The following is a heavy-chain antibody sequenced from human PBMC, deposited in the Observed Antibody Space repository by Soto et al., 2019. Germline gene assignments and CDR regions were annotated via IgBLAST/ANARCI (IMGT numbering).Heavy chain of an antibody. CDR1: GFTFSSYA. CDR2: ISYDGSNK. D-gene: IGHD6-19*01. CDR3: ASGYSSGWWEY. J-gene: IGHJ4*02. V-gene: IGHV3-30-3*01. Sequence: QVQLVESGGGVVQPGRSLRLSCAASGFTFSSYAMHWVRQAPGKGLEWVAVISYDGSNKYYADSVKGRFTISRDNSKNPLYLQMNSLRAEDTAVYYCASGYSSGWWEYWGQGTLVTVSS.